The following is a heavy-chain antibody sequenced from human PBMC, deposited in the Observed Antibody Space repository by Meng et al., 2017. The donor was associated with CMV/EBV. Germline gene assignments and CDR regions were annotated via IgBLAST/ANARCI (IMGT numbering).Heavy chain of an antibody. CDR1: GFTFSSYW. CDR2: IKQDGSEK. CDR3: ARDCLDGVGGSCSCYYYYGLDV. V-gene: IGHV3-7*01. Sequence: GESLKISCAASGFTFSSYWMSWVRQAPGQGLEWVANIKQDGSEKYYVDSVKGRFTISRDNAKNSLYLQMNSLRAEDTAVYYCARDCLDGVGGSCSCYYYYGLDVWGQGTTVTVSS. D-gene: IGHD2-15*01. J-gene: IGHJ6*02.